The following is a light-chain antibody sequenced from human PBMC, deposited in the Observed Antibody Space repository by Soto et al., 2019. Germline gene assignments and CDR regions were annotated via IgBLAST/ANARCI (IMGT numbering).Light chain of an antibody. CDR3: QQYGTSPPLT. V-gene: IGKV3-20*01. Sequence: EIVLMQSPGTLSLSPGERATLSCRASQTVNNNYLAWYQKKPGQAPRLLIDGASSRATGIPDRFSGSGSGTDFTLTISRLEPEDFAVYYCQQYGTSPPLTFGGGTKVEIK. CDR2: GAS. CDR1: QTVNNNY. J-gene: IGKJ4*01.